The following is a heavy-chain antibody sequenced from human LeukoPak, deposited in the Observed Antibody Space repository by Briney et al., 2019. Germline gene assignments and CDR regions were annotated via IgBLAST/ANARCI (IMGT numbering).Heavy chain of an antibody. V-gene: IGHV3-15*01. CDR2: SQSKTDGGTT. Sequence: GGSLRLSCAASGFTFSNTWMSWVRQAPGKGLEWVGRSQSKTDGGTTDYAAPVKGRLTISRDDSKNTLYLQMNSLKTEDTAMYYCTTQYCSSTTCLYPFDYWGQGTLVTVSS. D-gene: IGHD2-2*01. CDR3: TTQYCSSTTCLYPFDY. J-gene: IGHJ4*02. CDR1: GFTFSNTW.